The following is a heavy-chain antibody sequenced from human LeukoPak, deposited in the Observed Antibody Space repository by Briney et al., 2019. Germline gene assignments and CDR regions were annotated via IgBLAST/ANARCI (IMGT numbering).Heavy chain of an antibody. CDR1: GFTFRNFA. CDR3: ARGPYYHPSDAFDL. Sequence: GGSLRLSCAASGFTFRNFAVHWVRQAPGKGLEWVADIWTDKEDKYYADSVKGRFTISRDNSRNTLYLQMTSLRVDDTAICFCARGPYYHPSDAFDLWGQGTMVNVS. D-gene: IGHD3-22*01. CDR2: IWTDKEDK. V-gene: IGHV3-33*01. J-gene: IGHJ3*01.